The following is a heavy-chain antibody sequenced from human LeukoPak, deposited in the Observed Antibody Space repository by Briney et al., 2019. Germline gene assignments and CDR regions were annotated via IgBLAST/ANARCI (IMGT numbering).Heavy chain of an antibody. V-gene: IGHV4-39*01. Sequence: PSETLSLTCSVSGGSISGSSYYWNWIRQPPGKGLEWVGSIYYSGTTYYNSSLKSRVTISEDTSKNRFSLMLTSVTAADTAVYYCARQVSDYFYYYIDVWGEGTTVIESS. J-gene: IGHJ6*03. CDR1: GGSISGSSYY. CDR3: ARQVSDYFYYYIDV. CDR2: IYYSGTT.